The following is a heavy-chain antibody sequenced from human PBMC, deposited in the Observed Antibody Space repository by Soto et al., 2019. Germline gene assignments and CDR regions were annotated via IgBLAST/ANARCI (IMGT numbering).Heavy chain of an antibody. CDR3: AREAEAARPPGWWFDP. CDR2: IIPMFNTA. CDR1: GVTFSSYA. Sequence: ASVKVSCKASGVTFSSYAINWVRQAPGQGLEWMGGIIPMFNTANYAQKFQGRVTITAGESTGTAYMELSSLRSEDTAVYYCAREAEAARPPGWWFDPWGQGTLVTVSS. V-gene: IGHV1-69*13. D-gene: IGHD6-6*01. J-gene: IGHJ5*02.